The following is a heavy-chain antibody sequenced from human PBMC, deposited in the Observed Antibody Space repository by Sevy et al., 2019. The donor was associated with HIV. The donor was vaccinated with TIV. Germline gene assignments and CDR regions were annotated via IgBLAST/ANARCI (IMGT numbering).Heavy chain of an antibody. CDR2: IYPGDSDT. D-gene: IGHD6-19*01. Sequence: GGSLKISCKGSGYSFTSYWIGWVRQMPGKGLEWMGIIYPGDSDTRYSPSFQGQVTISADKSISTAYLQWSSLKASDTAMYYCARTSRGYSSGWFRDAFDIWGQGTMVTVSS. J-gene: IGHJ3*02. CDR3: ARTSRGYSSGWFRDAFDI. V-gene: IGHV5-51*01. CDR1: GYSFTSYW.